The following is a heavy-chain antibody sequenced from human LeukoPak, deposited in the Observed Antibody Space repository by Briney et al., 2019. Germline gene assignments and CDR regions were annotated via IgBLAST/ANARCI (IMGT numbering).Heavy chain of an antibody. CDR3: ARGRATPSRLFFDYYFMDV. CDR1: GGSLTGYS. CDR2: INQVERT. V-gene: IGHV4-34*01. D-gene: IGHD2-15*01. Sequence: SETLSLTCAVHGGSLTGYSWAWVRQPPGQGLEWIGAINQVERTIYSPSLESRVSISLEASKNQFFLQLTSVAAADAAMYYCARGRATPSRLFFDYYFMDVWGPGTPVTVSS. J-gene: IGHJ6*03.